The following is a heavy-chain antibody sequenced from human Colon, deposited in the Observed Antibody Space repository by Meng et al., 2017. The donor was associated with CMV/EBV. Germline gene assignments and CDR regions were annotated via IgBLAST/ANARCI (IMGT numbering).Heavy chain of an antibody. Sequence: SETLSLTCTVSGGSFSSSSYHWGWVRQPPGKGLEWIGEINHSGSTNYNPSLKSRVTISVDTSKNQFSLKLSSVTAADTAVYYCARGGYTRGRSPIDYWGQGTLVTVSS. CDR2: INHSGST. D-gene: IGHD1-1*01. J-gene: IGHJ4*02. CDR1: GGSFSSSSYH. V-gene: IGHV4-39*07. CDR3: ARGGYTRGRSPIDY.